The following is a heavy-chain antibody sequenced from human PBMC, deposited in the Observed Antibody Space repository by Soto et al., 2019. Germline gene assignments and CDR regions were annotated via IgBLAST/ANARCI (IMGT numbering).Heavy chain of an antibody. Sequence: EVQLLASGGGLVQPGGSLRLSCVASGFSFSNYGMSWVRQAPGKGLEWVSGISGRGGSTSYADSVKGRFTVSRDSSKSTLYLQMNSLRAEDTAVYYCAKDRYCSSISCYAGFDYWGQGALVTVSS. J-gene: IGHJ4*02. V-gene: IGHV3-23*01. D-gene: IGHD2-2*01. CDR1: GFSFSNYG. CDR2: ISGRGGST. CDR3: AKDRYCSSISCYAGFDY.